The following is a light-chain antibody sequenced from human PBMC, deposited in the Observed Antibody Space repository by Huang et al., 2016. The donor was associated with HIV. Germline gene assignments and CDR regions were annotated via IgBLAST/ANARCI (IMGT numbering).Light chain of an antibody. CDR2: DAD. Sequence: EIVLTQSPATLSLSPGERATLSCGASQSITNYNLAWYQQKLGLAPRLLIYDADNRASGSPPRFSGSGSGTDFTLTITRLEPEDVGIYYCQHYGSSPYTFGQGAKVEIK. J-gene: IGKJ2*01. CDR1: QSITNYN. V-gene: IGKV3D-20*01. CDR3: QHYGSSPYT.